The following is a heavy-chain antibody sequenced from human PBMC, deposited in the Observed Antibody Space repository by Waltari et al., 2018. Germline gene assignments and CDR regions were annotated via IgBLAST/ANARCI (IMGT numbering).Heavy chain of an antibody. J-gene: IGHJ6*03. D-gene: IGHD5-18*01. CDR3: ARAHSYGSSDYYYMDV. CDR2: ISSSSSYI. CDR1: GLTFSTYR. V-gene: IGHV3-21*02. Sequence: EVQLVESGEGLVKPGGSQRISCAASGLTFSTYRMNGVRQAQGKGLEWVSSISSSSSYIYYADSVKGRFTISRDNAKNSLSLQMNSLRAEDTAVYYCARAHSYGSSDYYYMDVWGNGTTVTVSS.